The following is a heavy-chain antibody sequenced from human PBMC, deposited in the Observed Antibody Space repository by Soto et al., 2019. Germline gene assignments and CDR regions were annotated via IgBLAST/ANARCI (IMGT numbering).Heavy chain of an antibody. D-gene: IGHD3-16*01. V-gene: IGHV1-18*01. J-gene: IGHJ6*02. CDR3: ARMGDVPYYYYGMDV. CDR2: INGYNGNT. CDR1: GYIFTSYG. Sequence: QVQLVQSGAEVKKPGASVKVSCKASGYIFTSYGVSWVRQAPGQGLEWLGWINGYNGNTNYGQNFQGRVTMTTDTSTGTGYMELRSLRSDDTAGYYCARMGDVPYYYYGMDVWGQGTTVIVSS.